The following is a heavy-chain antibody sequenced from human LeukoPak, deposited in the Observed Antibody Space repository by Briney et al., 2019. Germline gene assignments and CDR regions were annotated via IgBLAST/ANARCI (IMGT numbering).Heavy chain of an antibody. CDR3: ARFGPGRVSSSRHTYGMDV. J-gene: IGHJ6*02. CDR2: IWYEGSNK. Sequence: PGGSLRLSCAASGFTFSSYGMHWLRQAPDKGLEWVAVIWYEGSNKYYADSVKGRFTISRDNSKNTLYLQMNSLRAEDTAVYYCARFGPGRVSSSRHTYGMDVWGQGTTVTVSS. D-gene: IGHD6-13*01. CDR1: GFTFSSYG. V-gene: IGHV3-33*01.